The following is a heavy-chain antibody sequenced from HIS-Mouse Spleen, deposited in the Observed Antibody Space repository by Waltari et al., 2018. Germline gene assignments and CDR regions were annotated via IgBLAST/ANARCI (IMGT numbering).Heavy chain of an antibody. V-gene: IGHV4-34*01. CDR3: ARARKEQWLNFDY. CDR1: GGSFSVSD. J-gene: IGHJ4*02. CDR2: INHSGST. D-gene: IGHD6-19*01. Sequence: QVQLQQWGAGLLKPSETLSLTCAVYGGSFSVSDWRWIRQPPGKGLEWIGEINHSGSTNYNPSLKSRVTISIDTSKNQFSLKLSSVTAADTAVYYCARARKEQWLNFDYWGQGTLVTVSS.